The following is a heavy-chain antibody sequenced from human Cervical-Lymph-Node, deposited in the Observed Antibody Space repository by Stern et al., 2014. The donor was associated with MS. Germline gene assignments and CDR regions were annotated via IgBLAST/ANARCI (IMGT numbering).Heavy chain of an antibody. CDR1: GG. D-gene: IGHD3-10*01. V-gene: IGHV1-69*06. CDR3: ARGTGDNWFDP. Sequence: QVQLVQSGADVKKPGSAVRVSCKASGGVSWLRQAPGQGLEYVGGINRQVGKAHYAKRFQAKLTIAADTPRNTTYMELRSLRSDDTAVYYCARGTGDNWFDPWGQGTLVSVSS. J-gene: IGHJ5*02. CDR2: INRQVGKA.